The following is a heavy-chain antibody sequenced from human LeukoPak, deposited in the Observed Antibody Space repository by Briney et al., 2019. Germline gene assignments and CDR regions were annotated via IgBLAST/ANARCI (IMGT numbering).Heavy chain of an antibody. Sequence: PGGSLRLSCAASGFTFSSYAMSWVRQAPGKGLEWVSAISGSGGSTYYADSVKGRFTISRDNSKNTLYLQMNSLRAEDTAVYYCARDPLVVPAAIRYFDYWGQGALVTVSS. CDR2: ISGSGGST. D-gene: IGHD2-2*01. J-gene: IGHJ4*02. CDR1: GFTFSSYA. V-gene: IGHV3-23*01. CDR3: ARDPLVVPAAIRYFDY.